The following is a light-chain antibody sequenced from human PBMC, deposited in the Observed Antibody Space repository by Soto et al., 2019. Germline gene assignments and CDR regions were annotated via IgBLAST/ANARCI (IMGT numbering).Light chain of an antibody. CDR1: QSVRSN. CDR2: AAS. CDR3: QQYDNWPPT. J-gene: IGKJ1*01. V-gene: IGKV3-15*01. Sequence: EVVMTQSPATLSVSPGERATLSCRASQSVRSNLAWYQQKPGQAPRPHIYAASTRATGIPARFSGSGSGTEFTLTISSLQSDDFAVYHCQQYDNWPPTFGQGTKVEIK.